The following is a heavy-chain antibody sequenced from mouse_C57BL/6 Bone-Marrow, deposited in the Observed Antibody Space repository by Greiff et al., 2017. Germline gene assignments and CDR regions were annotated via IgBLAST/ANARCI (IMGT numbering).Heavy chain of an antibody. J-gene: IGHJ2*01. Sequence: QVQLKESGPGLVAPSQSLSITCTASGFSLTSYAISWVRQPPGKGLEWLGVIWTGGGTNYNSAPKSRLSISKDNSKSQVFLKMNSLQTDDTARYYCARNSPVYYYGSSLDYWGQGTTLTVSS. CDR3: ARNSPVYYYGSSLDY. CDR2: IWTGGGT. CDR1: GFSLTSYA. V-gene: IGHV2-9-1*01. D-gene: IGHD1-1*01.